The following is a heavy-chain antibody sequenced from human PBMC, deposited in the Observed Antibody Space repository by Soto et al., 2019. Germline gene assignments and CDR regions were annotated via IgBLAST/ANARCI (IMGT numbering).Heavy chain of an antibody. CDR1: GGSISSSNW. V-gene: IGHV4-4*02. Sequence: KTSETLSLTCAVSGGSISSSNWWSWVRQPPGKGLEWIGEIYHSGSTNYNPSLKSRVTISVDKSKNQFSLKLSSVTAADTAVYYCARFRVDTAMVTTYYYGMDVWGQGTTVTVS. CDR2: IYHSGST. CDR3: ARFRVDTAMVTTYYYGMDV. J-gene: IGHJ6*02. D-gene: IGHD5-18*01.